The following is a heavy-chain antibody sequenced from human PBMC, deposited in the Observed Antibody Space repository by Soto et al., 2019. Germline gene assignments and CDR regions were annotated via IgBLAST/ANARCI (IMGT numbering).Heavy chain of an antibody. Sequence: GGSLRLSCAASGFTFRTYAMTWVRQAPGKGLEWLSSITGSGDNTKYADSVKGRFTISRDNYRYTLYLQINSLRAGDTAVYYCARPSMSSPGTYCRQGTLVTVSS. CDR3: ARPSMSSPGTY. D-gene: IGHD6-13*01. CDR1: GFTFRTYA. V-gene: IGHV3-23*01. CDR2: ITGSGDNT. J-gene: IGHJ4*02.